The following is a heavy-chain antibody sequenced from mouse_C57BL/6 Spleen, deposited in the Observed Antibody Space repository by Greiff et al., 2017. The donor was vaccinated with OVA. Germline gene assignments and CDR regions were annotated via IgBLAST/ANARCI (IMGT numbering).Heavy chain of an antibody. D-gene: IGHD1-1*01. CDR3: SAITTVGEDSY. CDR2: INPSNGGT. Sequence: DVQLVESGPELVKPGASVKISCKASGYSFTGYYMNWVKQSPDKSLEWIGEINPSNGGTTYNQKFKAKATLTVDKSSSTAYMQLKSLTSEDSADYDRSAITTVGEDSYWGQGTSVTVSS. J-gene: IGHJ4*01. CDR1: GYSFTGYY. V-gene: IGHV1-42*01.